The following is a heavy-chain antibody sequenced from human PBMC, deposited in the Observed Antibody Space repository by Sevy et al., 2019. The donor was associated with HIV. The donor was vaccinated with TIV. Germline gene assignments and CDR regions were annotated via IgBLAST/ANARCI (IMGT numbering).Heavy chain of an antibody. CDR3: ARWIRLPAYYDFWSGYYSRENYFDY. CDR2: INHSGST. V-gene: IGHV4-34*01. Sequence: SETLSLTCAVYGGCFSGYYWSWIRQPPGKGLEWIGEINHSGSTNYNPALKSRVTISVDTSKNQFSLKLSSVTAADTAVYYCARWIRLPAYYDFWSGYYSRENYFDYWGQATLVTVS. D-gene: IGHD3-3*01. CDR1: GGCFSGYY. J-gene: IGHJ4*02.